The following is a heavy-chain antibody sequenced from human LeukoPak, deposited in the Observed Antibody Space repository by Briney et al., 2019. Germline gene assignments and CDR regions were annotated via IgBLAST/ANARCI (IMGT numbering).Heavy chain of an antibody. Sequence: ASVKVSCKASGYPFTAYYLHWVRQAPGQGLEWMGWINPGSGVTNYALKFQGRVTLTRDTSITTAYMELSGLTSADTAVYYCAGEKQLIYDVGFDPWGQGALVTVSS. CDR3: AGEKQLIYDVGFDP. J-gene: IGHJ5*02. CDR1: GYPFTAYY. CDR2: INPGSGVT. D-gene: IGHD5/OR15-5a*01. V-gene: IGHV1-2*02.